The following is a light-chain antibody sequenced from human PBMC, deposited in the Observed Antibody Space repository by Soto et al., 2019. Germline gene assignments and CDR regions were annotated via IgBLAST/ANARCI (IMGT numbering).Light chain of an antibody. V-gene: IGKV3-20*01. CDR3: QQYDSSPWT. Sequence: EIVLTQSPGTLSLSPGERATLSCRASQSVSRSFLAWYQQKPGQAPRLLIYGASSRATGIPDRFSGSGSGTDFTLTISRLEPEDFAVYYCQQYDSSPWTFGQGTKAEIK. CDR1: QSVSRSF. J-gene: IGKJ1*01. CDR2: GAS.